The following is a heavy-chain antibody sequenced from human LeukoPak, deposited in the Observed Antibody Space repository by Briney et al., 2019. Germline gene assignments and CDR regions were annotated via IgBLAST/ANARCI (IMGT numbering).Heavy chain of an antibody. D-gene: IGHD1-20*01. CDR3: ARMRRITGTTHFDY. CDR1: GGSFSGYY. J-gene: IGHJ4*02. CDR2: INHSGST. V-gene: IGHV4-34*01. Sequence: SETLSLTCAVYGGSFSGYYWSWIRQPPGKGLEWIGEINHSGSTNYNPPLKSRVTISVDTSKNQFSLKLSSVTAADTAVYYCARMRRITGTTHFDYWGQGTLVTVSS.